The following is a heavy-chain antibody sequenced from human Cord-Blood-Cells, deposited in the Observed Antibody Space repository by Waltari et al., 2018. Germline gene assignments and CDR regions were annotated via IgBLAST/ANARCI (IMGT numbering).Heavy chain of an antibody. J-gene: IGHJ4*02. V-gene: IGHV3-21*01. CDR2: IRSKSSYI. CDR3: GEGGGFGY. CDR1: GFTFSSYS. Sequence: EVQLVESGGGLVTPGGSLRLSCAASGFTFSSYSMNWVRQAPGKGVGWVSSIRSKSSYIYYPDSVKGRITIPRENAKNSLYLKMNSLRAEETAVDYCGEGGGFGYWGQGTLVTVSS. D-gene: IGHD3-10*01.